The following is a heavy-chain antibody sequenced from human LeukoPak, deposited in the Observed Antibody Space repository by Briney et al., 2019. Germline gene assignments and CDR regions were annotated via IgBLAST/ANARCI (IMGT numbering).Heavy chain of an antibody. CDR3: AKVGIVGATDY. V-gene: IGHV3-23*01. D-gene: IGHD1-26*01. Sequence: GGSLRLSCAASGFTFSSYAMSWVRQAPRKRLAWVSAISGSGGSTYYADSVKGRFTISRDNSKNTLYLQMNSLRAEDTAVYYCAKVGIVGATDYWGQGTLVTVSS. CDR1: GFTFSSYA. J-gene: IGHJ4*02. CDR2: ISGSGGST.